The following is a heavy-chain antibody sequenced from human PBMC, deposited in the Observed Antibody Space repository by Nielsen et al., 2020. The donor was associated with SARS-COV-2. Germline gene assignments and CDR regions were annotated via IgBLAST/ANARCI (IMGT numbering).Heavy chain of an antibody. CDR1: GFNVRSNY. D-gene: IGHD5-12*01. V-gene: IGHV3-33*08. CDR2: IWYDGSNK. CDR3: ARDGGYSGYARFDY. J-gene: IGHJ4*02. Sequence: GESPKISCAASGFNVRSNYMTWVRQAPGKGLEWVAVIWYDGSNKYYADSVKGRFTISRDNSKNTLYLQMNSLRAEDTAVYYCARDGGYSGYARFDYWGQGTLVTVSS.